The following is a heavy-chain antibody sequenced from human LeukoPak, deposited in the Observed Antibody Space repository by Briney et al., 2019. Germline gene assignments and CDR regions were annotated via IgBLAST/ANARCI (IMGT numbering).Heavy chain of an antibody. V-gene: IGHV4-61*08. D-gene: IGHD1-7*01. J-gene: IGHJ4*02. CDR3: AREDITGTASYFDY. CDR1: GGSVSSGGFY. CDR2: IYYSGST. Sequence: SETLSLTCTVSGGSVSSGGFYWPWIRQPPGKGLEWIGYIYYSGSTNYIPSLRSRLTISVDTSKNQFSLKLSSVTAADTAVYYCAREDITGTASYFDYWGQGTLVTVSS.